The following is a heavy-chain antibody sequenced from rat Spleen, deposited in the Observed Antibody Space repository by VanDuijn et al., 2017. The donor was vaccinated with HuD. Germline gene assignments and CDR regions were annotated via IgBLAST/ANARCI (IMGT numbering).Heavy chain of an antibody. J-gene: IGHJ2*01. CDR3: TTWGYYSSYIYVGAY. CDR2: ISTGDDDT. Sequence: EVQLVESGGGLVQPGGSLKLSCVASGFTFSNYWMTWIRQAPTKGLEWVASISTGDDDTYYRDSVKGRFTISRDNAKSTLYLQMDSLRSEDTATYYCTTWGYYSSYIYVGAYWGQGVMVTVSS. CDR1: GFTFSNYW. V-gene: IGHV5-27*01. D-gene: IGHD1-2*01.